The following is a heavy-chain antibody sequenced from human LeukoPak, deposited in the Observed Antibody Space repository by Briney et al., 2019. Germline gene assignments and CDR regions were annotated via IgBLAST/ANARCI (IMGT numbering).Heavy chain of an antibody. V-gene: IGHV3-23*01. CDR2: ISGSGGST. J-gene: IGHJ4*02. Sequence: PGGSLRLSCAASGFTFSSYAMSWVRRAPGKGLEWVSAISGSGGSTYYADSVKGRFTISRDNSKNTLYLQMNSLRAEDTAVYYCAIQWELQSGFDYWGQGTLVTVSS. CDR3: AIQWELQSGFDY. D-gene: IGHD1-26*01. CDR1: GFTFSSYA.